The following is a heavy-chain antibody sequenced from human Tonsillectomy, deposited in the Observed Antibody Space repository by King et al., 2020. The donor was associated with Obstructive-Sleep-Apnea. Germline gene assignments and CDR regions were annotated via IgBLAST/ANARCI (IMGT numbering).Heavy chain of an antibody. CDR2: IFSNAEK. Sequence: TLKESGPVLVKPIETLTLTCTVSGFSLSNARMGVIWIRQPPGKSLEWLSHIFSNAEKYYSTSLNRRLTISEDTSKSQVVLTMTNLDPVDTATYYCARITLVEQLVLDYWGQGTLVTVSS. CDR1: GFSLSNARMG. V-gene: IGHV2-26*01. CDR3: ARITLVEQLVLDY. D-gene: IGHD6-6*01. J-gene: IGHJ4*02.